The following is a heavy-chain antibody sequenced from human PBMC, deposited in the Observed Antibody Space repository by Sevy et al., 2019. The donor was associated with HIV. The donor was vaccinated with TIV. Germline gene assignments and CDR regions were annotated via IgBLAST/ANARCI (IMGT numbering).Heavy chain of an antibody. CDR2: IYYSGST. J-gene: IGHJ5*02. CDR1: GGSISSSSYY. V-gene: IGHV4-39*01. Sequence: SETLSLTCTVSGGSISSSSYYWGWIRQPPGKGLEWIGSIYYSGSTYYHPSLKSRVTISVDTSKNQFSLKLGSVTAADTAVYYCARRQLYYDFWSGYYTEANWFDPWGQGTLVTVSS. D-gene: IGHD3-3*01. CDR3: ARRQLYYDFWSGYYTEANWFDP.